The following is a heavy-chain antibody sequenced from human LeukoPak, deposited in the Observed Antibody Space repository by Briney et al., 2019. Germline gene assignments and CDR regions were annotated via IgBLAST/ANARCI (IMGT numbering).Heavy chain of an antibody. D-gene: IGHD3-10*01. CDR1: GGSISSSSYY. CDR2: TYYSGST. CDR3: ARFGLQED. V-gene: IGHV4-39*07. J-gene: IGHJ4*02. Sequence: PSETLSLTCTVSGGSISSSSYYWGWIRQPPGKGLEWIGSTYYSGSTYYNPSLKSRVTISVDKSKNQFSLKLSSVTAADTAVYYCARFGLQEDWGQGTLVTVSS.